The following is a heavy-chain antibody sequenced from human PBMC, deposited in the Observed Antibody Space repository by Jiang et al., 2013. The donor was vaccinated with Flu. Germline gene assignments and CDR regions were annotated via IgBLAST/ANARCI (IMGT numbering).Heavy chain of an antibody. CDR1: GYTFTGYY. CDR3: ARDSGGGSSWLDWFDP. CDR2: INPNSGGT. V-gene: IGHV1-2*02. Sequence: SGAEVKKPGASVKVSCKASGYTFTGYYMHWVRQAPGQGLEWMGWINPNSGGTNYAQKFQGRVTMTRDTSISTAYMELSSLRSDDTAVYYCARDSGGGSSWLDWFDPWGQGTLVTVSS. D-gene: IGHD6-13*01. J-gene: IGHJ5*02.